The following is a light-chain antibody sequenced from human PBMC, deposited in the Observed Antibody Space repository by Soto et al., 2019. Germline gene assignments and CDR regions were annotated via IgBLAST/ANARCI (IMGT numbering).Light chain of an antibody. Sequence: QSALTQPRSVSGSPGQSVTISCTGTSSDVGGYKFVSWYQQHPGKVPKRIIYDVRNRPSGVPDRFSGSKSGNTASLTISGLQAEDEADYYCCSYAGSYTYVFGTGTKVTLL. J-gene: IGLJ1*01. V-gene: IGLV2-11*01. CDR2: DVR. CDR1: SSDVGGYKF. CDR3: CSYAGSYTYV.